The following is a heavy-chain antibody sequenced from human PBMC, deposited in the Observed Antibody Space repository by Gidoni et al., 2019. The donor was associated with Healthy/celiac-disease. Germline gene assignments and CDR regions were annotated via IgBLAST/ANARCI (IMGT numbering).Heavy chain of an antibody. V-gene: IGHV3-23*01. CDR2: ISGSGGST. Sequence: EVQLLESGGGLVQPGGSLRLSCAASGFTFRSYAMSWVRQAPGKGLEWVSAISGSGGSTYYADSVKGRFTISRDNSKNTLYLQMNSLRAEDTAVYYCANNGDTAMVPFDYYYYGMDVWGQGTTVTVSS. CDR3: ANNGDTAMVPFDYYYYGMDV. J-gene: IGHJ6*02. D-gene: IGHD5-18*01. CDR1: GFTFRSYA.